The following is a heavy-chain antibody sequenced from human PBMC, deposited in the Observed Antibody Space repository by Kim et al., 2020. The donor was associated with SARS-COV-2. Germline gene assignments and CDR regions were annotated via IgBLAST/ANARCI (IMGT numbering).Heavy chain of an antibody. Sequence: GGSLRLFCVASPFTSDEHAMHWVRQAPGKGLEWVSAFMWDGSRVGYADSVKGRITISRDNAKKSLFLQMNRLSPVDTALYYSLKDINPGGADVWVQGTTV. V-gene: IGHV3-9*02. CDR2: FMWDGSRV. J-gene: IGHJ6*02. D-gene: IGHD2-8*02. CDR3: LKDINPGGADV. CDR1: PFTSDEHA.